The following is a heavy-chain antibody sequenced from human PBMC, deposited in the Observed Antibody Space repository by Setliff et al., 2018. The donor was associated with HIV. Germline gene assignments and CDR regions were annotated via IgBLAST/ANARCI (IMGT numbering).Heavy chain of an antibody. D-gene: IGHD5-12*01. V-gene: IGHV1-69*13. J-gene: IGHJ4*02. CDR1: GGTFSSYA. CDR2: IIPIFGTA. CDR3: AIQLFSGYDLLFDY. Sequence: GASVKVSCKASGGTFSSYAIGWVRQAPGQGLEWMGGIIPIFGTANYAQKFQGRVTITADESTSTAYMELSSLRSEDTAVYYCAIQLFSGYDLLFDYWGQGTLVTVSS.